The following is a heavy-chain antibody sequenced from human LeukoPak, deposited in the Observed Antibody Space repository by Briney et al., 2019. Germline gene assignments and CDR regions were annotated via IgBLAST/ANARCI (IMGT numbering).Heavy chain of an antibody. CDR1: GFTFSSYA. CDR3: TTGDGMISLGFDP. Sequence: GGSLRLSCAASGFTFSSYAMHWVRQAPGKGLEWVAVISYDGSNKYYADSVKGRFTISRDNSKNTLYLQMNSLRAEDTAVYYCTTGDGMISLGFDPWGQGTLVTVSS. D-gene: IGHD3-22*01. CDR2: ISYDGSNK. V-gene: IGHV3-30-3*01. J-gene: IGHJ5*02.